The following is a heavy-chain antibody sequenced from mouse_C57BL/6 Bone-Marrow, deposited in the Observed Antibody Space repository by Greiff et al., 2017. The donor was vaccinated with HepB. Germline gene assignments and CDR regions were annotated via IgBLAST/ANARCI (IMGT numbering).Heavy chain of an antibody. CDR2: IDPENGDT. J-gene: IGHJ3*01. CDR3: TTYYGNYGFAY. D-gene: IGHD2-1*01. V-gene: IGHV14-4*01. CDR1: GFNIKDDY. Sequence: VQLKQSGAELVRPGASVKLSCTASGFNIKDDYMHWVKQRPEQGLEWIGWIDPENGDTEYASKFQGKATITADTSSNTAYLQLSSLTSEDTAVYYCTTYYGNYGFAYWGQGTRVTVSA.